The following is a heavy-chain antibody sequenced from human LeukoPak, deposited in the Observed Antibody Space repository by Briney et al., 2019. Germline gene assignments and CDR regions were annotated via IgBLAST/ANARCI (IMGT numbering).Heavy chain of an antibody. D-gene: IGHD3-22*01. Sequence: GGSLRLSCAASGFTFSDYYMSWIRQAPGKGLEWVSYISSSGSTIYYADSVKGRFTISKDNAKNSLYLQMNSLRAEDTAVYYCARVNDSSGYSDAFDIWGQGTMVTVSS. CDR2: ISSSGSTI. CDR3: ARVNDSSGYSDAFDI. CDR1: GFTFSDYY. V-gene: IGHV3-11*01. J-gene: IGHJ3*02.